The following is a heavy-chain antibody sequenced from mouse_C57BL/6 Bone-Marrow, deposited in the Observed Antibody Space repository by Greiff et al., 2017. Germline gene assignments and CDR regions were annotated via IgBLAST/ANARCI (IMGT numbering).Heavy chain of an antibody. V-gene: IGHV5-4*01. Sequence: EVMLVESGGGLVKPGGSLKLSCAASGFTFRSYAMSWVRQTPEKRLEWVATISDGGSYTYYPDNVKGRFTISRDNAKNNLYLQMSHLKSEDTAMYYCARELWERAMDYWGQGTSVTVSS. CDR2: ISDGGSYT. J-gene: IGHJ4*01. CDR1: GFTFRSYA. D-gene: IGHD4-1*01. CDR3: ARELWERAMDY.